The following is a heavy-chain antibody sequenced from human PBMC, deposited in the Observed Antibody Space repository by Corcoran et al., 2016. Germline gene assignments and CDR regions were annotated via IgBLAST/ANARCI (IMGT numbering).Heavy chain of an antibody. CDR1: GFTFSSYW. CDR2: MKQDGSEK. J-gene: IGHJ6*02. CDR3: SREDLGITIFGVDIDNYGMDV. D-gene: IGHD3-3*01. V-gene: IGHV3-7*01. Sequence: EVQQVESGGGLVQPGGSLRLSCAASGFTFSSYWMSWVRQAPGKGLEWVANMKQDGSEKYYVDSVKGRFTISRDNAKNSLYLQMKSLRAEDTALYYWSREDLGITIFGVDIDNYGMDVWGQGTTVTVSS.